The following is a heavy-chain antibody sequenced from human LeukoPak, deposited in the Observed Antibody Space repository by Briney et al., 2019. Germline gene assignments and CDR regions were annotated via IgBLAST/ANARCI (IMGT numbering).Heavy chain of an antibody. CDR1: GFTFSSYA. D-gene: IGHD4-23*01. V-gene: IGHV3-23*01. CDR2: ISRSGGTT. J-gene: IGHJ4*02. CDR3: AKEETTVVTPGLDH. Sequence: GGSLRLSCAASGFTFSSYAMTWVRQAPGKGLEWVSAISRSGGTTYYADSVKGRFAISRDNSRGTVSLQINSPTAEDTAVYYCAKEETTVVTPGLDHWGQGALVTVSS.